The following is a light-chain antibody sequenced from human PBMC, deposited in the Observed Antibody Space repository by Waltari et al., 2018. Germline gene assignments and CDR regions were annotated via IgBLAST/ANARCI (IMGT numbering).Light chain of an antibody. Sequence: EIVMTQSPATLSVSPGERVTLSCRAWRNVSGKFAWYQQKPGLAPMLLISGASTRAPGAPARFSGIWSGTEFTLTISCLQSDDFAVDYGRQYNDWPRLTFGGGTRVEIK. CDR2: GAS. CDR1: RNVSGK. J-gene: IGKJ4*01. V-gene: IGKV3-15*01. CDR3: RQYNDWPRLT.